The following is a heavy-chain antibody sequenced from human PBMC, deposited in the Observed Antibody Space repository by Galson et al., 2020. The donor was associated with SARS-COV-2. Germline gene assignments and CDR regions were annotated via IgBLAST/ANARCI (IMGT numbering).Heavy chain of an antibody. J-gene: IGHJ4*02. V-gene: IGHV4-39*02. CDR2: IYYSGDT. CDR3: ASYSGYDPGPFAY. Sequence: SETLSLTCSVSGGSISSSSHYWGWIRQPPGKGLEWIGNIYYSGDTYYNSSLKSRVTLSVDTSKNHFSLKLSSVTAADTAVYYCASYSGYDPGPFAYWGPGSLLIVSS. D-gene: IGHD5-12*01. CDR1: GGSISSSSHY.